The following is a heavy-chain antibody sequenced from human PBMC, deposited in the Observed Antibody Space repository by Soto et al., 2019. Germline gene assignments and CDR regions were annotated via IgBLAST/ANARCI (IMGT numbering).Heavy chain of an antibody. V-gene: IGHV3-48*03. CDR3: ARATYSSSYYSDS. CDR2: IGSSGSTI. D-gene: IGHD6-6*01. CDR1: GFTFSSFE. Sequence: PGGSLRLSCAASGFTFSSFEMNWVRQAPGKGLEWVSKIGSSGSTIWYADSVKGRFTISRDNAQNSLYLQMNSLRGEDTAVYYCARATYSSSYYSDSWGPGTLVTVSS. J-gene: IGHJ4*02.